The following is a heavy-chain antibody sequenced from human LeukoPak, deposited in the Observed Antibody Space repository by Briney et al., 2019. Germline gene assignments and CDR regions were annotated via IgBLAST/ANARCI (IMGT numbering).Heavy chain of an antibody. J-gene: IGHJ6*03. V-gene: IGHV4-34*01. CDR2: INHSGST. CDR3: ARGFIAARLYYYYYMDV. Sequence: PSETLSLTCAVYGGSFSGYYWSWIRQPPGKGLEWIGEINHSGSTNYNPSLKSRVTISVDTPKNQFSLKLSSVTAADTAVYYCARGFIAARLYYYYYMDVWGKGTTVTVSS. D-gene: IGHD6-6*01. CDR1: GGSFSGYY.